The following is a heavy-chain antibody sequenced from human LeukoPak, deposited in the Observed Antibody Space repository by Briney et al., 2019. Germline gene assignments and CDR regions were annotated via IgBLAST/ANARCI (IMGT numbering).Heavy chain of an antibody. J-gene: IGHJ3*02. Sequence: ASVKVSCKASGYTFTSYDINWVRQATGQGLEWMGWMNPNSGSTGYAQKFQGRVTITRNTSISTAYMELSSLRSEDTAVYYCARVRSSSWYDAFDIWGQGTMVTVSS. D-gene: IGHD6-13*01. CDR3: ARVRSSSWYDAFDI. V-gene: IGHV1-8*03. CDR2: MNPNSGST. CDR1: GYTFTSYD.